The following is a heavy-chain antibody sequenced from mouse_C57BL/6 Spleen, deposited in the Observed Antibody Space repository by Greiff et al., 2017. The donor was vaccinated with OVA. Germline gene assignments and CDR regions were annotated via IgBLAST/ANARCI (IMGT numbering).Heavy chain of an antibody. CDR2: IYPGDGDT. Sequence: VKLQESGPELVKPGASVKISCKASGYAFSSSWMNWVKQRPGKGLEWIGRIYPGDGDTNYNGKVKGKATLTADKSSSPAYLQLSSLTSEDSAVYFCAREGILSFAYWGQGTLVTVSA. CDR1: GYAFSSSW. J-gene: IGHJ3*01. CDR3: AREGILSFAY. V-gene: IGHV1-82*01. D-gene: IGHD1-1*01.